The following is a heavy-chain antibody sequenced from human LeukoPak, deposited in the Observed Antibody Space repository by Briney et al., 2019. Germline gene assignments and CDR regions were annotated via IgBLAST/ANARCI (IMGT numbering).Heavy chain of an antibody. CDR3: AKRLAVLGPSFDL. V-gene: IGHV3-23*01. CDR1: GFTFGSYA. D-gene: IGHD6-19*01. Sequence: GGSLRLSCTASGFTFGSYAMSWVRQAPGRGLEWVSAISASVSNTYYADSVRGRFTISRDNSKNTLYLQMNSLTPEDTAIYYCAKRLAVLGPSFDLWGQGVLVTVSS. CDR2: ISASVSNT. J-gene: IGHJ4*02.